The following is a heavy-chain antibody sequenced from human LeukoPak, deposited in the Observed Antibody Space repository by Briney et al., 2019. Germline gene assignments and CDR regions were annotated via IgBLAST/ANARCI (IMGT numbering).Heavy chain of an antibody. Sequence: KPSETLSLTCTVSGGSISSYYWSWIRQPPGKGLEWIGYIYYSGSTNYNPSLKSRVTISVDTSKNQFSLKLSSVTAADTAVYYCARALRMNFYYYYMDVWGKGTTVTISS. CDR1: GGSISSYY. CDR3: ARALRMNFYYYYMDV. D-gene: IGHD2/OR15-2a*01. CDR2: IYYSGST. V-gene: IGHV4-59*01. J-gene: IGHJ6*03.